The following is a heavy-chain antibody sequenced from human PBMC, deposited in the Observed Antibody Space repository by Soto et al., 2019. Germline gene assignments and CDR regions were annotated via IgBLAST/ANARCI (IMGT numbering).Heavy chain of an antibody. D-gene: IGHD6-13*01. V-gene: IGHV4-30-2*01. CDR3: ARGKRGSSWYRGEEKYYYYGMDV. CDR2: IHHSGST. CDR1: GGSISSGGYS. J-gene: IGHJ6*02. Sequence: PSETLSLTCAVSGGSISSGGYSWSWIRQPPGKGLEWIGYIHHSGSTNYNPSLKSRVTFSIDTSKRQFSLKVRSVTAADTAVYYCARGKRGSSWYRGEEKYYYYGMDVWGQGTPVTVSS.